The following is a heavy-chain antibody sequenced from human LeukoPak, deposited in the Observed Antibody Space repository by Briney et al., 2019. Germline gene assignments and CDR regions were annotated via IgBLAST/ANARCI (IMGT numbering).Heavy chain of an antibody. Sequence: GGSLRLSCAASAFTFRSFGMQWVRQAPGKGLEWVAFIRYDGSNKYYADSVKGRFTISRDNSKNTLYLQMNSLRAEDTAVYYCAKSLSIPGIAASKNYYYYGMDVWGQGTTVTVSS. CDR3: AKSLSIPGIAASKNYYYYGMDV. V-gene: IGHV3-30*02. D-gene: IGHD6-13*01. CDR1: AFTFRSFG. J-gene: IGHJ6*02. CDR2: IRYDGSNK.